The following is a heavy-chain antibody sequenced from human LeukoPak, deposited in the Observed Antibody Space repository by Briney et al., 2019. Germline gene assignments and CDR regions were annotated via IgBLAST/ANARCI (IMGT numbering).Heavy chain of an antibody. CDR1: GFTFSSYC. J-gene: IGHJ4*02. CDR3: ARDLRDSCSGGSCYPGVFDY. CDR2: IKQDGSEK. Sequence: GGSLRLSCAASGFTFSSYCMSWVRQAPGKGLEWVANIKQDGSEKYYVDSVKGRFTISRDNAKNSLYLQMNSLRAGDTAVYYCARDLRDSCSGGSCYPGVFDYWGQGTLVTVSS. D-gene: IGHD2-15*01. V-gene: IGHV3-7*04.